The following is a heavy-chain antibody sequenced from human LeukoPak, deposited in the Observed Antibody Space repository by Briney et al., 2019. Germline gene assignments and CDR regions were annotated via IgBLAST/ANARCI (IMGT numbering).Heavy chain of an antibody. CDR2: FSSDGSYK. J-gene: IGHJ4*02. V-gene: IGHV3-33*08. CDR3: ARDLSMWALDFDY. Sequence: GGSLRLSCAASGFTFSSYTMNWVRQAPGKGLEWVAVFSSDGSYKEYADSVKGRFAISRDSSTNKLYLQMNSLRAEDTAVYYCARDLSMWALDFDYRGQGTLVTGSS. D-gene: IGHD1-26*01. CDR1: GFTFSSYT.